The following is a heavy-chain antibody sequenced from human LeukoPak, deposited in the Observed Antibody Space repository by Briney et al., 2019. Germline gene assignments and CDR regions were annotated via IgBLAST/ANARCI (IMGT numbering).Heavy chain of an antibody. CDR1: GGSISSYY. V-gene: IGHV4-59*08. D-gene: IGHD2-21*02. CDR2: IYYSGST. J-gene: IGHJ4*02. Sequence: SETLSLTCTVSGGSISSYYWSWIRQPPGKGLEWIGYIYYSGSTNYNSSLKSRVTISVDKSKNQFSLKLSSVTDADTAVYYCARRARDWYSPIEYWGPGTLVTVSS. CDR3: ARRARDWYSPIEY.